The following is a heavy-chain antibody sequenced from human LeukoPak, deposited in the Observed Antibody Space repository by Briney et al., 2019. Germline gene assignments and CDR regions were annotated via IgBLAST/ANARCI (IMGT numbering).Heavy chain of an antibody. D-gene: IGHD3-10*01. J-gene: IGHJ5*01. CDR1: GGSISSSSYY. CDR2: IFRTGSS. Sequence: NPSETLSLTCTVSGGSISSSSYYWGWIRQPPGKGLEWIGSIFRTGSSYYSASLKSRLSISVDTSKNHIVLKLTSVTAADTAVYFCARRVGFYGSGSLNYFDPWGQGILVSVSS. V-gene: IGHV4-39*02. CDR3: ARRVGFYGSGSLNYFDP.